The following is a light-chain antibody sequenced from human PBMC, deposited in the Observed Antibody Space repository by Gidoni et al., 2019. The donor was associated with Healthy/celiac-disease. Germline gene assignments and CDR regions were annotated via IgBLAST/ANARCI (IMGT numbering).Light chain of an antibody. CDR2: DAS. CDR1: QSVSSY. Sequence: EIVLTQSPATLSLSPGERATLSCRASQSVSSYLAWYQQKPGQAPRLLIYDASNRATGIPAMLSGSGAGTDFTLTISSLEPEDFAVYYCQQRSNWPPLTFXGXTKVXIK. CDR3: QQRSNWPPLT. V-gene: IGKV3-11*01. J-gene: IGKJ4*01.